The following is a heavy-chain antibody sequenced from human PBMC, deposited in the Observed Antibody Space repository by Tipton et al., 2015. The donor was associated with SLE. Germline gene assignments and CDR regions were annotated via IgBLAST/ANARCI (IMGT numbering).Heavy chain of an antibody. D-gene: IGHD2-15*01. V-gene: IGHV3-74*01. CDR2: INSDGSST. J-gene: IGHJ4*02. CDR3: ARHRGASASDL. Sequence: GSLRLSCAASGFTFSSYWMHWVRQAPGKGLVWVSRINSDGSSTSYVDSVKGRFTISRDNAKNTLYLQMNSLRAEDTAVYYCARHRGASASDLWGQGTLVVVST. CDR1: GFTFSSYW.